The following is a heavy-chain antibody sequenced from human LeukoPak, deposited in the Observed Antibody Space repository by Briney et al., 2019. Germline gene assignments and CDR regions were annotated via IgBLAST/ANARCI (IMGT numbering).Heavy chain of an antibody. D-gene: IGHD4-17*01. CDR1: GFTYGDYS. CDR3: TRDGSYGDYMGAYFDF. V-gene: IGHV3-49*04. Sequence: GGSLRLSCTDSGFTYGDYSMSWVPQAPGKGLEWVGFIRRKPYGRATEVAATVNGRFTISRDDSKSIAYMRMNSLKTDDTALYYCTRDGSYGDYMGAYFDFWGQGTLVTVSS. J-gene: IGHJ4*02. CDR2: IRRKPYGRAT.